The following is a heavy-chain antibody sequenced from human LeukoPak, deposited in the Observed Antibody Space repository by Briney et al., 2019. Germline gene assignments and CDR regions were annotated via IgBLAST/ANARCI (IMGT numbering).Heavy chain of an antibody. J-gene: IGHJ4*02. CDR2: IYYSGST. V-gene: IGHV4-59*01. Sequence: SETLSLTCTVSGGSISSYYWSWIRQPPGKGLEWIGYIYYSGSTNYNPSLKSRVTISVDTSKNQFSQKLSSVTAADTAVYYCARSGAHSAFDYWGQGTLVTVSS. CDR1: GGSISSYY. D-gene: IGHD1-26*01. CDR3: ARSGAHSAFDY.